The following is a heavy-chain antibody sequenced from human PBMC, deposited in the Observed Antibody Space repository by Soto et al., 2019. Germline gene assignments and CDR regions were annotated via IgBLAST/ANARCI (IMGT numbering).Heavy chain of an antibody. D-gene: IGHD3-3*01. Sequence: GESLKISCKGSGYNFAGYWIAWVRQMPGKGLELIGIIYPSDSDTRYRPSFQGQVTISADKSISSAYLQWSSLRASDTAMYYCARGGVSTRTFDYWGQGTPVTVSS. CDR3: ARGGVSTRTFDY. CDR1: GYNFAGYW. V-gene: IGHV5-51*01. J-gene: IGHJ4*02. CDR2: IYPSDSDT.